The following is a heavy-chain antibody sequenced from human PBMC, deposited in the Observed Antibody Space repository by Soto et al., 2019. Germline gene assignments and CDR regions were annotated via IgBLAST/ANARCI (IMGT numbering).Heavy chain of an antibody. J-gene: IGHJ4*02. Sequence: GGTLSLSCTASGFTISSYAMSWVRQPPGKGLEWVSAISGSGGSTYYAASVKGRFTISRDNSKNTLYLQMNSLRAEDTAVYYCAKEEDYSYGWWGQRTLVTVSS. CDR2: ISGSGGST. V-gene: IGHV3-23*01. CDR3: AKEEDYSYGW. CDR1: GFTISSYA. D-gene: IGHD5-18*01.